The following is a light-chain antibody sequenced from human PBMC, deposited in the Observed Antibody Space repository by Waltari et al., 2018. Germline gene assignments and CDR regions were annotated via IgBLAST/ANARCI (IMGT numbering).Light chain of an antibody. CDR1: RSDVGGSNY. Sequence: QSALTQPASVSGSPGQSLTIPCTGTRSDVGGSNYVSWYQQHPGKAPKLRIYDVSKRPSGVSNRFSGSKSGNTASLTISGLQAEDEADYYCSSYTSSSTVVFGGGTKLTVL. CDR3: SSYTSSSTVV. J-gene: IGLJ2*01. V-gene: IGLV2-14*01. CDR2: DVS.